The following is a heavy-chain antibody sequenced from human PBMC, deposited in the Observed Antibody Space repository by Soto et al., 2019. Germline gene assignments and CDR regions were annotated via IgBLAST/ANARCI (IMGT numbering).Heavy chain of an antibody. D-gene: IGHD2-15*01. V-gene: IGHV3-30*18. CDR1: GFTFSSYG. CDR3: AKIGVVRYCSGGSCYRFDP. J-gene: IGHJ5*02. CDR2: ISYDGSNK. Sequence: AGGSLRLSCAASGFTFSSYGMHWVRQAPGKGLEWVAVISYDGSNKYYADSVKGRFTISRDNSKNTLYLQMNSLRAEDTAVYYCAKIGVVRYCSGGSCYRFDPWGQGTLVTVSS.